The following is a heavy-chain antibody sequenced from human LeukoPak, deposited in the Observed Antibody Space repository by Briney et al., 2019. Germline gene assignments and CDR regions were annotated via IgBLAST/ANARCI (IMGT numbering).Heavy chain of an antibody. Sequence: GGSLRLSCAASGFTFTRFGMHWVRRAPGKGLEWLTSIRHNGNDKYYADSVKGRFTISRDNSKNTLFLQMNSLRTEDTAVYYCAKDRSPEQWLIVNAFDIWAQGPMVPASS. CDR1: GFTFTRFG. V-gene: IGHV3-30*02. CDR3: AKDRSPEQWLIVNAFDI. D-gene: IGHD6-19*01. CDR2: IRHNGNDK. J-gene: IGHJ3*02.